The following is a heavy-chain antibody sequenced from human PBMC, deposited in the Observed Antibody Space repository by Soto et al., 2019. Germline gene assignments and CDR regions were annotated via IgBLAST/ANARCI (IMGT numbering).Heavy chain of an antibody. CDR1: GDSVSSHSAA. D-gene: IGHD6-13*01. CDR3: VRERITTSGTYWFDP. J-gene: IGHJ5*02. V-gene: IGHV6-1*01. CDR2: TYFRSKWYY. Sequence: SQTLSLTCAISGDSVSSHSAAWNWIRQSPSRGLEWLGRTYFRSKWYYDYAGSVKRRTTINPDTSGNQFSLQLTAVTPEDTAVYYCVRERITTSGTYWFDPWGQGTLVTVSS.